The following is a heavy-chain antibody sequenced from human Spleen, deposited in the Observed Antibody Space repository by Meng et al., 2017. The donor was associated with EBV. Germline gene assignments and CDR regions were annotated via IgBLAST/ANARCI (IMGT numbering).Heavy chain of an antibody. J-gene: IGHJ4*02. D-gene: IGHD3-22*01. CDR3: ARDDSYYYDSSGYLS. CDR1: GCTFSDYY. V-gene: IGHV3-11*01. CDR2: ISSSGSTI. Sequence: VQLVGSGGGVGRPGGSLSLSWAASGCTFSDYYMSWIRQAPGKGLEWVSYISSSGSTIYYADSVKGRFTIARDNAKNSLYLQINSMRAEDTAVYYCARDDSYYYDSSGYLSWGQGTLVTVSS.